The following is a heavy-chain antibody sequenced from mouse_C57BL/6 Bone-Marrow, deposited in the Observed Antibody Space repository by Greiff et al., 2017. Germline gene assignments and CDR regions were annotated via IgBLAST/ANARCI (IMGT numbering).Heavy chain of an antibody. D-gene: IGHD2-3*01. J-gene: IGHJ1*03. CDR2: ISSGGSYT. Sequence: EVHLVESGGDLVKPGGSLKLSCAASGFTFSSYGMSWVRQTPDKRLEWVATISSGGSYTYYPDSVKGRFTISRDNAKNTLYLQMSSLKSEDTAMYYCARRPYDGYDWYFDVWGTGTTVTVSS. V-gene: IGHV5-6*01. CDR3: ARRPYDGYDWYFDV. CDR1: GFTFSSYG.